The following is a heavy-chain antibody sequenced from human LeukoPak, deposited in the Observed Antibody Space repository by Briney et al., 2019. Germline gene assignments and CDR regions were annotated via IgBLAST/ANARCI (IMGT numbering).Heavy chain of an antibody. D-gene: IGHD5-24*01. V-gene: IGHV3-21*01. CDR1: GFTFSSYS. J-gene: IGHJ4*02. CDR2: ISSSSSYI. Sequence: GGSLRLSCAASGFTFSSYSMNWVRQAPGKGLEWVSSISSSSSYIYYADSVKGRFTISRDNAKNSLYLQMNSLRAEDTAVYYCARDVGDGYNPEGFDYWGQGTLVTVSS. CDR3: ARDVGDGYNPEGFDY.